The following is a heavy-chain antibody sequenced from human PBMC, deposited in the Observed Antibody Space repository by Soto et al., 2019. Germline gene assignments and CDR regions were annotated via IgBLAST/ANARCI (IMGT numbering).Heavy chain of an antibody. Sequence: QVELLQSGPEVKKPGASVRVSCKAYIYIFNNYAIVWERQAPGQGLQWVGWINPDNDKTNLAERFQGRVTMTTDTSTSTAYLEMRCLRSDDTGIYYCARGAASGYSYCHYMYVWGKGTTVTVSS. CDR3: ARGAASGYSYCHYMYV. D-gene: IGHD6-25*01. V-gene: IGHV1-18*01. CDR2: INPDNDKT. J-gene: IGHJ6*03. CDR1: IYIFNNYA.